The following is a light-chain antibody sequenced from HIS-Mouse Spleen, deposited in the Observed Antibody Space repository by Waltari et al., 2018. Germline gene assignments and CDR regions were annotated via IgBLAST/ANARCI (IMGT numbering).Light chain of an antibody. CDR1: NIGSKS. Sequence: SYVLTQPPSVSVAPGQTARITCGGNNIGSKSVHWYQQKPGQAPVLVVYADSDRPSGIPERFSGSNSGNTATLTSSRVEAGDEADYYCQVWDSSSDHPVFGGGTKLTVL. CDR3: QVWDSSSDHPV. V-gene: IGLV3-21*02. CDR2: ADS. J-gene: IGLJ2*01.